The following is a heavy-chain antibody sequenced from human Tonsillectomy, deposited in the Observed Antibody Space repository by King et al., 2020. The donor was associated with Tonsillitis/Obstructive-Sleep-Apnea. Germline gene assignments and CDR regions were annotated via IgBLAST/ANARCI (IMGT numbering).Heavy chain of an antibody. Sequence: VQLVESGGGVVQPGRSLRLSCAASGFTLSSYAMHWVRQAPGKGLEWVAAISYEGSNKKYADSVKGRFTISRDDSKNTLYLQMNSLRAEDTAVYYCARDGYGRFLVFYYYGMDVWGQGTAVTVSS. CDR2: ISYEGSNK. V-gene: IGHV3-30*04. CDR1: GFTLSSYA. J-gene: IGHJ6*02. D-gene: IGHD3-3*01. CDR3: ARDGYGRFLVFYYYGMDV.